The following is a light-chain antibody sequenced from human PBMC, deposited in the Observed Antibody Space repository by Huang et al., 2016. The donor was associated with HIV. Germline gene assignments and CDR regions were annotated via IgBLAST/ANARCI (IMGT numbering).Light chain of an antibody. CDR2: AAS. CDR3: QQSYSTLRYT. J-gene: IGKJ2*01. Sequence: DIQMTQSPSSLSASVGDRVTITCRASQSISSYLNWYQQKPGKAPKLLIYAASSLQRGVPSRFGGSGSGTDFTLTISSLQPEDFATYYCQQSYSTLRYTFGQGTKLEIK. CDR1: QSISSY. V-gene: IGKV1-39*01.